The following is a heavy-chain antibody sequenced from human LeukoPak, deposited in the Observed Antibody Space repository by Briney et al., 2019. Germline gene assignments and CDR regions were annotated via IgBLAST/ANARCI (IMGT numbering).Heavy chain of an antibody. V-gene: IGHV3-23*01. Sequence: GGSLRLSCAASGFTFSSYSMNWVRQAPGKGLEWVSAISGSGGTTYYADSVKGRFTIPRDNSKNTLYLQMNSLRAEDTAVYYCAKDGIVATDWAQGPRVTVPS. CDR3: AKDGIVATD. CDR1: GFTFSSYS. D-gene: IGHD5-12*01. J-gene: IGHJ4*02. CDR2: ISGSGGTT.